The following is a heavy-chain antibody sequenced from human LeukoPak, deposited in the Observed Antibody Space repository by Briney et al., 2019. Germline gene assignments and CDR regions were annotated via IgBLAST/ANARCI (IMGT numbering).Heavy chain of an antibody. D-gene: IGHD5-24*01. Sequence: PSETLSLTCTVSDGSISSFCWSWIRQPAGKGLEWIGRICSSEDTNYNPSLKSRVTISVDTSKNQFSLKLTSVTAADTAVYFCARGGKWLQIDYWGQGTLVTVSS. V-gene: IGHV4-4*07. CDR3: ARGGKWLQIDY. CDR2: ICSSEDT. J-gene: IGHJ4*02. CDR1: DGSISSFC.